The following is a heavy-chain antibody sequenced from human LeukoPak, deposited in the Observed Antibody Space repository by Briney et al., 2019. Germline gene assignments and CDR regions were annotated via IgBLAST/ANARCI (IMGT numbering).Heavy chain of an antibody. J-gene: IGHJ4*02. Sequence: GGSLRLSCAASGFTFSTYSMNWVRQAPGTGLEWVSSISNSGSYIYYTDSVKGRFTISRDNAKNSLYLQMNSLRAEDTAVYYCARDGDKTGYYWGQGTLVTVSS. D-gene: IGHD7-27*01. V-gene: IGHV3-21*01. CDR1: GFTFSTYS. CDR3: ARDGDKTGYY. CDR2: ISNSGSYI.